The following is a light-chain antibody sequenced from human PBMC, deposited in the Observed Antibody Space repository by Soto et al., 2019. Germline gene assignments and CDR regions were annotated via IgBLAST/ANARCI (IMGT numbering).Light chain of an antibody. J-gene: IGKJ3*01. CDR3: QQTNSFPFT. CDR1: QGISRW. CDR2: TAS. Sequence: IQMTQSPSSVSASVGDRVTITCRASQGISRWLAWYQQKPGKAPKLLIYTASRLQSGVTSRFSGGGSGTDFTLTISSLQPEDFAPYYSQQTNSFPFTFGPGTKVDIK. V-gene: IGKV1-12*01.